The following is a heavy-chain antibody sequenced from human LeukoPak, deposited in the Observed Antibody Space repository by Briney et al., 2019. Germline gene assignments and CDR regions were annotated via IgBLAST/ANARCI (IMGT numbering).Heavy chain of an antibody. D-gene: IGHD3-22*01. CDR2: VNTNTGNP. J-gene: IGHJ4*02. Sequence: ASVTVSCKPSGYTFTDYAINWVRQAPGQGLEYMGWVNTNTGNPTYAQGFTGRFVFSSDSSVSTAYLQTTSLKADDSAIYFCASCNDSSGYFAYWGQGTLVTVSS. CDR3: ASCNDSSGYFAY. CDR1: GYTFTDYA. V-gene: IGHV7-4-1*02.